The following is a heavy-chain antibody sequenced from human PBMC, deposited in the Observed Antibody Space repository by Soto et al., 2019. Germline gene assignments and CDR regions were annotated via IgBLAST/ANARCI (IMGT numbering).Heavy chain of an antibody. CDR1: GYTFTSYY. CDR2: INPSGGST. CDR3: ARDQYGGEVDP. V-gene: IGHV1-46*01. Sequence: GASVKVSCKASGYTFTSYYMHWVRQAPGQGLEWMGIINPSGGSTSYAQKFQGRVTMTRDTSTGTVYMELSSLRSEDTAVYYCARDQYGGEVDPWGQGTLVTVSS. J-gene: IGHJ5*02. D-gene: IGHD4-17*01.